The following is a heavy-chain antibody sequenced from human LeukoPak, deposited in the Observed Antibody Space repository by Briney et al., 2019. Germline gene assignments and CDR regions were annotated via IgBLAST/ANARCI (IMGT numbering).Heavy chain of an antibody. CDR3: ARAPRTYDYVWGSYRPLHLDY. CDR2: ISSSGSTI. J-gene: IGHJ4*02. V-gene: IGHV3-11*01. Sequence: GGPLRLSCAASGFTFSDYYMSWIRQAPGKGLEWVSYISSSGSTIYYADSVKGRFTISRDNAKNSLYLQMNSLRAEDTAVYYCARAPRTYDYVWGSYRPLHLDYWGQGTLVTVSS. D-gene: IGHD3-16*02. CDR1: GFTFSDYY.